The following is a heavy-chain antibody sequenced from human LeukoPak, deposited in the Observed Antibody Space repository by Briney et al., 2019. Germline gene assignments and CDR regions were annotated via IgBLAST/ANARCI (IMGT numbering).Heavy chain of an antibody. CDR1: GFTVSSNY. CDR2: IYSGGST. D-gene: IGHD3-3*01. Sequence: PGGSLRLSCAASGFTVSSNYMSWVRQAPGKGLEWVSVIYSGGSTYYADSVKGRFTISRDIAKNTLYLQMNSLRAEDTGVYYCAKDHYWSIDYWGRGTLVTVSS. CDR3: AKDHYWSIDY. J-gene: IGHJ4*02. V-gene: IGHV3-53*01.